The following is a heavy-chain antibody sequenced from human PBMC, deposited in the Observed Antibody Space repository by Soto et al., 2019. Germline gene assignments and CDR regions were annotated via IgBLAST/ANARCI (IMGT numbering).Heavy chain of an antibody. J-gene: IGHJ4*02. V-gene: IGHV3-13*01. CDR2: IGTAGDT. CDR3: AREYSSGWFDY. Sequence: EVQLVESGGGLVQPGGSLRLSCAASGFTFSSYDMHWVRQATGKGLEWVSAIGTAGDTYYPGSVKGRFTISRENAKNSLYLQMNSLRAEDTAVYYCAREYSSGWFDYWGQGTLVTVSS. CDR1: GFTFSSYD. D-gene: IGHD6-19*01.